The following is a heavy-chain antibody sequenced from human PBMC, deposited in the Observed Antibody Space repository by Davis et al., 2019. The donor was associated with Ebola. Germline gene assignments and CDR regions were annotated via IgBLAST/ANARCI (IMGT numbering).Heavy chain of an antibody. V-gene: IGHV3-53*01. D-gene: IGHD3-22*01. Sequence: GESLKISCAASGFTFSDYYMSWVRQAPGKGLEWVSVIYSGGSTYYADSVKGRFTISRDNSKNTLYLQMNSLRAEDTAVYYCARDLEYGTLIGSFDIWGQGTMVTVSS. CDR3: ARDLEYGTLIGSFDI. CDR1: GFTFSDYY. J-gene: IGHJ3*02. CDR2: IYSGGST.